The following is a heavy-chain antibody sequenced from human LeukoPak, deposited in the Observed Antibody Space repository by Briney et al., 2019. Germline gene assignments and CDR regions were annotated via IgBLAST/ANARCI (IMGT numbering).Heavy chain of an antibody. CDR3: ATTYYYDSSASSAFDI. CDR2: MFYSGST. Sequence: PSETLSLTCTVSGGSISSSSYYWGWIRQPPGNGLEWIGNMFYSGSTYYNPSLNSRVTISVDTSKNQFSLKLSSVTAADTAVYYCATTYYYDSSASSAFDIWGQGTMVTVSS. CDR1: GGSISSSSYY. D-gene: IGHD3-22*01. V-gene: IGHV4-39*01. J-gene: IGHJ3*02.